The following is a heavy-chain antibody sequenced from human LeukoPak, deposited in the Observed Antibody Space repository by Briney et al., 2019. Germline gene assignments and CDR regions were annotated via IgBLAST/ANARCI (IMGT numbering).Heavy chain of an antibody. CDR3: AREWTQTGDPAAFDY. CDR1: GGTFSSYA. V-gene: IGHV1-69*05. CDR2: INLIFGTP. Sequence: ASVKVSCKASGGTFSSYAISWVRQAPGQGLEWMGVINLIFGTPNYAQKFQARVTITTDESTSTVYMELSSLRSEDTAVYYCAREWTQTGDPAAFDYWGQGTLITVSS. J-gene: IGHJ4*02. D-gene: IGHD2-2*01.